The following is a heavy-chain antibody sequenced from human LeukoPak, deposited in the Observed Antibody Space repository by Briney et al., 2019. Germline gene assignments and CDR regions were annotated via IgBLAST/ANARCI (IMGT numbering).Heavy chain of an antibody. CDR2: ISHDGSNK. J-gene: IGHJ4*02. CDR1: GFTFSDYG. Sequence: PGGSLRLSCAASGFTFSDYGMHWVRQAPGKGLEWVAVISHDGSNKNYADSVKGRFTISRDNSKNTLYLQMNSLRAEDTAVYYCANRRNRADTHFDYWGQGTLVTVSS. CDR3: ANRRNRADTHFDY. V-gene: IGHV3-30*18.